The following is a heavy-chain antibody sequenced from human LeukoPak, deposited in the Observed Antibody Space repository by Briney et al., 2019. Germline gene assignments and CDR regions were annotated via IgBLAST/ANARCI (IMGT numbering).Heavy chain of an antibody. D-gene: IGHD1-26*01. Sequence: GGSLRLSCAASGFTFSSYAMSWVRQAPGKGLEWVSTISGSGGSTYDADSVKGRFTISRDNSKNTLYLQMNSLRAEDTAVYYCAKGVVGATLGHFDYWGQGTLVTVSS. CDR3: AKGVVGATLGHFDY. V-gene: IGHV3-23*01. CDR2: ISGSGGST. CDR1: GFTFSSYA. J-gene: IGHJ4*02.